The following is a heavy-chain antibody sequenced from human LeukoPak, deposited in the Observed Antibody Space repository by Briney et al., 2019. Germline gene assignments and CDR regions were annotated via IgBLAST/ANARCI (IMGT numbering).Heavy chain of an antibody. D-gene: IGHD3-10*01. CDR3: ARDVTMVRGAQDYYGMDV. Sequence: ASVKVSCKASGGTFSSYAISWVRQAPGQGLEWMGRIIPILGIANYAQKFQGRVTITADKSTSTAYMELSSLRSEDTAVYFCARDVTMVRGAQDYYGMDVWGQGTTVTVSS. CDR2: IIPILGIA. J-gene: IGHJ6*02. V-gene: IGHV1-69*04. CDR1: GGTFSSYA.